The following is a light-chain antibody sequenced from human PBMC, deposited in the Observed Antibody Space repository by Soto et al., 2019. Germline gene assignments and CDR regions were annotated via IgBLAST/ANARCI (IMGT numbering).Light chain of an antibody. J-gene: IGLJ3*02. V-gene: IGLV1-51*01. CDR2: DNN. CDR1: SSNIGNNY. Sequence: QPVLTQPPSVSAAPGQKVTISCSGSSSNIGNNYVSWYQQLPGTAPKLLIYDNNKRPPGIPDRFSGSKSGTSATLGITGLQTGDEADYYCGTWDSSLSAGVFGGGTKLTVL. CDR3: GTWDSSLSAGV.